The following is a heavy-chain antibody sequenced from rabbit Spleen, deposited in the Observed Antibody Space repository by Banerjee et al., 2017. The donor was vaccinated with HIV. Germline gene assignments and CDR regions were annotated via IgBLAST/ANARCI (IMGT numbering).Heavy chain of an antibody. D-gene: IGHD8-1*01. CDR2: IYAGSSGNT. J-gene: IGHJ4*01. Sequence: QSLEESGGDLVKPGASLTLTCTASGFSFSSSDYICWVRQAPGKGLEWIACIYAGSSGNTYYATWAQGRFTISKTSSTTVTLQMTSLTAADTATYFCARDGAGGSYFALWGPGTLVTVS. CDR1: GFSFSSSDY. V-gene: IGHV1S40*01. CDR3: ARDGAGGSYFAL.